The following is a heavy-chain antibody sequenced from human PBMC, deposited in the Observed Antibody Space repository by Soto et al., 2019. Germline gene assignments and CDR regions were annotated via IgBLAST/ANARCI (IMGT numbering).Heavy chain of an antibody. Sequence: GGSLRLSCAASGFTFSDYYMDWVRQVPEKGLEWLGRSRNKANSYNTEYAPSVKGRFSISRDDSKNTLYLQMNSLRAEDTAVYYCADLSTWIPFDYWGQGTLVTVSS. CDR3: ADLSTWIPFDY. CDR2: SRNKANSYNT. J-gene: IGHJ4*02. D-gene: IGHD5-18*01. V-gene: IGHV3-72*01. CDR1: GFTFSDYY.